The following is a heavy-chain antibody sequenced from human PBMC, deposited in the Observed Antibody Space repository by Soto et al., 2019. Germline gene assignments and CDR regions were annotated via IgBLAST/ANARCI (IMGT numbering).Heavy chain of an antibody. J-gene: IGHJ3*02. Sequence: SVKVSCKTSGFTFSNSAVQWVRQARGQRLEWIGWIIVGSGQTKSAQNLQERITITRDMSTSTAYMELSSLRSEDTAVYYCAAYLYGGGRWCSFDIWGQGTMVTVSS. CDR3: AAYLYGGGRWCSFDI. CDR1: GFTFSNSA. CDR2: IIVGSGQT. D-gene: IGHD2-15*01. V-gene: IGHV1-58*01.